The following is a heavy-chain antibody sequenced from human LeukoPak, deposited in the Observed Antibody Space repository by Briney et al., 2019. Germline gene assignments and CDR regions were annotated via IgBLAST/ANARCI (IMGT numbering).Heavy chain of an antibody. CDR1: GFAVSSNF. J-gene: IGHJ6*03. Sequence: GGSLRLSCAASGFAVSSNFMSWVRQAPGKGLEWVAVISYDGSNKYYADSVKGRFTISRDNSKNTLYLQMNSLRAEDTAVYYCARDKNAYSSFYYMDVWGKGTTVTVSS. CDR2: ISYDGSNK. CDR3: ARDKNAYSSFYYMDV. V-gene: IGHV3-30*03. D-gene: IGHD6-19*01.